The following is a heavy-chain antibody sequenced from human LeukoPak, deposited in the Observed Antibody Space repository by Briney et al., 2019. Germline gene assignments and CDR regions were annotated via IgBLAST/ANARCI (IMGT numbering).Heavy chain of an antibody. CDR3: ARADTAMSWFDP. Sequence: ASVKVSCKASGYTFTSYGIRWVRQAPGQGLEWMGWISAYNGNTNYAQKLQGRVTMTTDTSTSTAYMELRSLRSDDTAVYYCARADTAMSWFDPWGQGTLVTVSS. CDR2: ISAYNGNT. D-gene: IGHD5-18*01. V-gene: IGHV1-18*01. CDR1: GYTFTSYG. J-gene: IGHJ5*02.